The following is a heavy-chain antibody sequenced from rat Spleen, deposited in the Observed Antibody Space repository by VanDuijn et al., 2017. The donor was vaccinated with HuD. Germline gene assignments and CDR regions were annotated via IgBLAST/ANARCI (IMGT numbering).Heavy chain of an antibody. Sequence: EVQLVESGGGLVQPGRSMKLSCAASGFTFNSYYMVWVRQAPTKGLEWVAYISTAGSNTFYRDSVKGRFTISRDNAKSTLYLQMDSLRSEDTATYYCTTGGLATYWGQGVMVTVSS. V-gene: IGHV5-27*01. CDR2: ISTAGSNT. CDR3: TTGGLATY. J-gene: IGHJ2*01. CDR1: GFTFNSYY. D-gene: IGHD1-11*01.